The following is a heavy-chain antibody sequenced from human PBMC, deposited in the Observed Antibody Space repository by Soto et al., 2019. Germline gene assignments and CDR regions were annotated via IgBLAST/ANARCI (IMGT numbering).Heavy chain of an antibody. Sequence: EVQLVESGGGLVQPGRSLGLSCAASGFTFDDYAMRWVRQAPGKGLEWVSGISCNSGSIGYADSVKGRFTISRDNAKNSLYLQMNSLRAEDTAVYYCAKGAMTTVTTGLGLEGYYYMDVWGKGTTVTVSS. D-gene: IGHD4-17*01. J-gene: IGHJ6*03. CDR3: AKGAMTTVTTGLGLEGYYYMDV. V-gene: IGHV3-9*01. CDR2: ISCNSGSI. CDR1: GFTFDDYA.